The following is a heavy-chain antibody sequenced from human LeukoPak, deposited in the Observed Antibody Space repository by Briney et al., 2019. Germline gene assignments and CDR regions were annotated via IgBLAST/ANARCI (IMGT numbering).Heavy chain of an antibody. CDR2: ISSSGSYI. D-gene: IGHD3-22*01. J-gene: IGHJ5*02. Sequence: GGSLRLSCAASGFTFSSYSMNWVRQAPGKGLEWVSSISSSGSYIYYADSVKGRFTIVRDNAKKSLYLQMNSLRAEDTAVYYCAREGARYYYDSSGLPIGDWFDPWGQGTLVTVSS. V-gene: IGHV3-21*01. CDR3: AREGARYYYDSSGLPIGDWFDP. CDR1: GFTFSSYS.